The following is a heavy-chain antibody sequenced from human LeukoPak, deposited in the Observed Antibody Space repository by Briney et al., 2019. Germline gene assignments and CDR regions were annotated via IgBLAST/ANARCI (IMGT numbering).Heavy chain of an antibody. J-gene: IGHJ3*02. CDR2: INHSGST. Sequence: SETLPLTCAVYRGSFSGYYWSWIRQPPGKGLEWIAEINHSGSTNYNPSLKSRVTISVDTSKTQFSLKLTSVTAADTAVYYCASAMIGVPDDAFDTWGQGTMVTVSS. D-gene: IGHD3-22*01. CDR1: RGSFSGYY. V-gene: IGHV4-34*01. CDR3: ASAMIGVPDDAFDT.